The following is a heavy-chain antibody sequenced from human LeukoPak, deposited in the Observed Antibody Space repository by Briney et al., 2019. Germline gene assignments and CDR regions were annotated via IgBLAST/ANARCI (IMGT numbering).Heavy chain of an antibody. V-gene: IGHV3-48*03. CDR3: ARDSSSWPYCFDY. D-gene: IGHD6-13*01. CDR1: AFTFSSYE. Sequence: HTGGSLRLSCAASAFTFSSYEMNWVRQAPGKGLEWVSYISSSGSTIYDADSVTGQFTISTDNTKNSLYLQMNNLRDEDTAVYYCARDSSSWPYCFDYWGQGTLVTVSS. J-gene: IGHJ4*02. CDR2: ISSSGSTI.